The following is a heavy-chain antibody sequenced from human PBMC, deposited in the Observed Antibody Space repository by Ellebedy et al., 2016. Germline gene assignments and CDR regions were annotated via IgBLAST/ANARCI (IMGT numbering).Heavy chain of an antibody. CDR2: IYSSETT. CDR1: GGSISNYY. J-gene: IGHJ3*02. Sequence: SETLSLTXTVSGGSISNYYWSWIRQPPGKGLEWIGYIYSSETTNYNPSLRSRLTISLDKSKNQFSLKLRSVTAADTALYYCAKWDWDHAFDIWGHGTMVTVSS. V-gene: IGHV4-59*13. D-gene: IGHD1-26*01. CDR3: AKWDWDHAFDI.